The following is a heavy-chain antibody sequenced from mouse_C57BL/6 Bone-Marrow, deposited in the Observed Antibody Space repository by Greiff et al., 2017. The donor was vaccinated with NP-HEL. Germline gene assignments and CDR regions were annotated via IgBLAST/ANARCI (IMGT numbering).Heavy chain of an antibody. CDR3: ARGDCGSCLFGY. CDR1: GYTFTSYW. D-gene: IGHD1-1*01. J-gene: IGHJ2*01. V-gene: IGHV1-55*01. Sequence: QVQLQQPGAELVKPGASVKMSCKASGYTFTSYWITWVKQRPGQGLEWIGDIYPGSGSTNYNEKFKSKATLTVDTSSSTAYMQLSSLTSEDSAVYYGARGDCGSCLFGYWGQGTTLTVSS. CDR2: IYPGSGST.